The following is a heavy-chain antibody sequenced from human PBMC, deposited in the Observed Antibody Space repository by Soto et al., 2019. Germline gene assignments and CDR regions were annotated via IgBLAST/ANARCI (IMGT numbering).Heavy chain of an antibody. J-gene: IGHJ6*03. V-gene: IGHV3-33*01. CDR2: IWYDGSNK. Sequence: PGGSLRLSCAASGFTFSSYGMHWVRQAPGKGLEWVAVIWYDGSNKYYADSVKGRFTISRDNSKNTLYLQMNSLRAEDTAVYYCARGIVGEAARRAGKQYYYYYMDVWGKGTTVTVSS. CDR3: ARGIVGEAARRAGKQYYYYYMDV. CDR1: GFTFSSYG. D-gene: IGHD6-6*01.